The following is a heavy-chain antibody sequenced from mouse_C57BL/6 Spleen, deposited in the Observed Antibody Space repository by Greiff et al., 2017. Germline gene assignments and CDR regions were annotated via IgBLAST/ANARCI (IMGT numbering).Heavy chain of an antibody. CDR2: IRLKSDNYAT. V-gene: IGHV6-3*01. CDR3: TGDDDYDEGAWFAY. J-gene: IGHJ3*01. D-gene: IGHD2-4*01. Sequence: EVKLVESGGGLVQPGGSMKLSCVASGFTFSNYWMNWVRQSPEKGLEWVAQIRLKSDNYATHYAESVKGRFTISRDDSKSSVYLQMNNLRAEDTGIYYCTGDDDYDEGAWFAYWGQGTLVTVSA. CDR1: GFTFSNYW.